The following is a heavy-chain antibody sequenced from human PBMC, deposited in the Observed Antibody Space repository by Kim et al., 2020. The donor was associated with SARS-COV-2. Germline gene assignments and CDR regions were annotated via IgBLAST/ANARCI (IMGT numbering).Heavy chain of an antibody. D-gene: IGHD6-6*01. CDR3: ARSHSSAWGTFDY. J-gene: IGHJ4*02. CDR2: LSGNGRSI. V-gene: IGHV3-23*01. CDR1: GFTFSTCT. Sequence: GGSLRLSCAASGFTFSTCTMTWVRQLQGKGLEWVSTLSGNGRSIFYADPVQGFIISRDNSKNTLYLQMTSLTAEATAVYYCARSHSSAWGTFDYWGQGTLVTVSS.